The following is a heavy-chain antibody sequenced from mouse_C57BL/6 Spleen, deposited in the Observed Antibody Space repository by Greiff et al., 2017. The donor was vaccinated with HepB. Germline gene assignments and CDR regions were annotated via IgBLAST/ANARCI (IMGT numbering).Heavy chain of an antibody. CDR1: GFTFSSYG. J-gene: IGHJ3*01. Sequence: EVQGVESGGDLVKPGGSLKLSCAASGFTFSSYGMSWVRQTPDKRLEWVATISSGGSYTYYPDSGKGRFTISRDNAKNTLYLQMSSLKSEDTAMYYWARPYDYDLRAWCAYWGQGTLVTVSA. V-gene: IGHV5-6*01. D-gene: IGHD2-4*01. CDR3: ARPYDYDLRAWCAY. CDR2: ISSGGSYT.